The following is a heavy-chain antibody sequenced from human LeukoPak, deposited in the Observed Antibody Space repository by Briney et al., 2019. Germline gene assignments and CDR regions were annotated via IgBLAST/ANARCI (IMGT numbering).Heavy chain of an antibody. Sequence: ASVKVSCKASGYTFTGDYMHWVRQAPGQGLEWMGWINPNSGGTNYAQKFQGRVTMTRDTSISTAYMELSRLRSDDTAVYYCAMMTPAPDASFDYWGQGTLVTVSS. CDR2: INPNSGGT. V-gene: IGHV1-2*02. J-gene: IGHJ4*02. CDR1: GYTFTGDY. CDR3: AMMTPAPDASFDY.